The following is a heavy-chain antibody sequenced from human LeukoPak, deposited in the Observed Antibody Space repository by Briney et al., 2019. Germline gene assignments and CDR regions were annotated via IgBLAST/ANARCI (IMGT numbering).Heavy chain of an antibody. CDR3: ASPSRLSRVRGVIAFDI. Sequence: GASVKVSCKVSGYTLTELSMHWVRQAPGKGLEWMGGFDPEDGETIYAQKFQGRVTMTEDTSTDTAYMELSSLRSEDTAVYYCASPSRLSRVRGVIAFDIWGQGTMVTVSS. V-gene: IGHV1-24*01. J-gene: IGHJ3*02. CDR1: GYTLTELS. D-gene: IGHD3-10*01. CDR2: FDPEDGET.